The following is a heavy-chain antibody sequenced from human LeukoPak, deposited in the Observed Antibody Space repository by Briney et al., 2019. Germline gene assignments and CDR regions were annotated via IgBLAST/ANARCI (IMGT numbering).Heavy chain of an antibody. CDR1: GGSISSYY. Sequence: PSETLPLTCTVSGGSISSYYWSWIRQPPGKGLEWIGYIYYSGSTNYNPSLKSRVTISVDTSKNQFSLKLSSVTAADTAVYYCARLRGYYSINRPFDYWGQGTLVTVSS. J-gene: IGHJ4*02. D-gene: IGHD3-22*01. V-gene: IGHV4-59*08. CDR2: IYYSGST. CDR3: ARLRGYYSINRPFDY.